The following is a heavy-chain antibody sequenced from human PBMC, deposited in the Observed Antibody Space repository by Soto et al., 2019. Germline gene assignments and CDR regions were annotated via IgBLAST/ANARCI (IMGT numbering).Heavy chain of an antibody. J-gene: IGHJ4*01. CDR1: ADTFNNYG. CDR3: ASGIAVDRFEF. V-gene: IGHV1-69*01. D-gene: IGHD2-15*01. CDR2: VVPLLGSA. Sequence: EQSGPEVKKPGSSVKVSCKASADTFNNYGFSWVRQAPGQGLECVGGVVPLLGSATYAQKFQGRATISADESASTVYLGLTNLQSDDTAIFYCASGIAVDRFEFWGLGTLVIVSS.